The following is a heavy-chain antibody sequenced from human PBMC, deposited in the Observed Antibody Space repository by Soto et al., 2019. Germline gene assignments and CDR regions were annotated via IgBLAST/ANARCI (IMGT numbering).Heavy chain of an antibody. CDR1: GGSISSGGYS. CDR2: IYHSGSI. Sequence: PSETLSLTCAVSGGSISSGGYSWSWIRQPPGKGLEWIGYIYHSGSIYYNPSLKSRVTTSVDRSKNQFSLKLSSVTAADTAVYYCARGPPFLPWGQGTLVTVSS. CDR3: ARGPPFLP. V-gene: IGHV4-30-2*01. J-gene: IGHJ5*02. D-gene: IGHD3-3*02.